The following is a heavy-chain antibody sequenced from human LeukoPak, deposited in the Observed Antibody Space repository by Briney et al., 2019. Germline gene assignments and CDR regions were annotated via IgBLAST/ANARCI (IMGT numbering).Heavy chain of an antibody. J-gene: IGHJ6*03. Sequence: GASVKVSCKASGGTVSSYAISWVRQAPGQGLEWMGVIIPIFGTANYAQKFQGRVTITTDESTSTAYMELSSLRSEDTAVYYCARAPLVAAAGTAYYYYYMDVWGKGTTVTVSS. CDR2: IIPIFGTA. CDR3: ARAPLVAAAGTAYYYYYMDV. CDR1: GGTVSSYA. D-gene: IGHD6-13*01. V-gene: IGHV1-69*05.